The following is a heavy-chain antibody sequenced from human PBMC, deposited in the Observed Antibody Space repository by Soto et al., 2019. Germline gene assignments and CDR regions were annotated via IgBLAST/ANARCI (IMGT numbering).Heavy chain of an antibody. Sequence: QVQLVQSGAEVKKPGSSVKVSCKASGGTFSSYAISWVRQAPGQGLEWMGGIIPIFGKANYAQKFQGRVTITADESTSTAYMELSSLRSEDTAVYYCARSLRITMIVVVMGGDGMDVWGQGTTVTVSS. V-gene: IGHV1-69*12. CDR2: IIPIFGKA. CDR1: GGTFSSYA. J-gene: IGHJ6*02. D-gene: IGHD3-22*01. CDR3: ARSLRITMIVVVMGGDGMDV.